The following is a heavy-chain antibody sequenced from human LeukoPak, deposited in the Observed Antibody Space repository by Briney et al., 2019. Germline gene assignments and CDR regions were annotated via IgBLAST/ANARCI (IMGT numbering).Heavy chain of an antibody. V-gene: IGHV1-46*01. D-gene: IGHD1-26*01. CDR3: ARGMEPYYYMDV. J-gene: IGHJ6*03. CDR1: GYTFTSYY. Sequence: GASVKVSCKASGYTFTSYYMHWVRQAPEQGLEWMGIINPSGGSTSYAQKFQGRVTMTRDMSTSTVYMELSSLRSGDTAVYYCARGMEPYYYMDVWGKGTTVTVSS. CDR2: INPSGGST.